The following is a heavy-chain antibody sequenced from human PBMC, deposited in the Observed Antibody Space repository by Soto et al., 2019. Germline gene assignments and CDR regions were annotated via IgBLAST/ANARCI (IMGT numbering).Heavy chain of an antibody. CDR2: IYYSGST. D-gene: IGHD3-3*01. CDR3: ARADHYDFWSGYYHWFDP. V-gene: IGHV4-59*01. J-gene: IGHJ5*02. CDR1: GGSISSYY. Sequence: QVQLQESGPGLVKPSETLSLTCTVSGGSISSYYWSWIRQPPGKGLEWIGYIYYSGSTNYNPSLKSRVTISVDTSKNQISLKLSSVTAADTAVYYCARADHYDFWSGYYHWFDPWGQGTLVTVSS.